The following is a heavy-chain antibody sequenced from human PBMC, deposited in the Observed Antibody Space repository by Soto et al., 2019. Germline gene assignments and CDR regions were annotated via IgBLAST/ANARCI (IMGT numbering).Heavy chain of an antibody. Sequence: EVQLVESGGGLVQPGGSLRLSCAASGFTFSSYSMNWVRQAPGKGLEWVSYISSSSSTIYYADSVKGRFTISRDNAKNSLSLQMNSLRDEDTAVYYCARDVSGLNWFDPWGQGTLVTVSS. V-gene: IGHV3-48*02. CDR3: ARDVSGLNWFDP. CDR2: ISSSSSTI. J-gene: IGHJ5*02. D-gene: IGHD5-12*01. CDR1: GFTFSSYS.